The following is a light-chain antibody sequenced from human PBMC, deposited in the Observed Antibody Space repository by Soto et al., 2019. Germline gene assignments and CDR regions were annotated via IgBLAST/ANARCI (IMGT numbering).Light chain of an antibody. CDR1: QSVSSY. V-gene: IGKV3-11*01. J-gene: IGKJ1*01. Sequence: EIVLTQSPATLSLSPGERATLSCRASQSVSSYFAWYQQKPGQAPRLLIYDASNRATGIPARFSGSGSGTDFTLTISSLELEDLAVYYCQQRSNWPLRFCQGPRVE. CDR3: QQRSNWPLR. CDR2: DAS.